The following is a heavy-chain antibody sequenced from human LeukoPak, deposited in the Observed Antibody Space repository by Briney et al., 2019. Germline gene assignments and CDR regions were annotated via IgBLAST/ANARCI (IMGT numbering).Heavy chain of an antibody. CDR3: ARERYGRDAFDI. CDR1: GFTFSRHW. D-gene: IGHD4-17*01. J-gene: IGHJ3*02. CDR2: IKQDGSDK. V-gene: IGHV3-7*03. Sequence: GGSLRLSCAASGFTFSRHWMSRVRQAPGKGLEWVGNIKQDGSDKYYVDSVKGRFTISRDNAKNSLYLQMNSLRAEDTAVYYCARERYGRDAFDIWGQGTMVTAFS.